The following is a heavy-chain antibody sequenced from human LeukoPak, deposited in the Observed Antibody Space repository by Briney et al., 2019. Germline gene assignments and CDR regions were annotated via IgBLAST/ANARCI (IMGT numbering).Heavy chain of an antibody. D-gene: IGHD6-19*01. CDR1: GGSISSSNW. CDR2: IYHSGST. CDR3: ATSRRYSSGWTRYYFDY. Sequence: SGTLSLTCAVSGGSISSSNWWSWVRQPPGKGLEWIGEIYHSGSTNYNPSLKSRVTISVDKSKNQFSLKLSSVTAADTAVYYCATSRRYSSGWTRYYFDYWGQGTLVTVSS. V-gene: IGHV4-4*02. J-gene: IGHJ4*02.